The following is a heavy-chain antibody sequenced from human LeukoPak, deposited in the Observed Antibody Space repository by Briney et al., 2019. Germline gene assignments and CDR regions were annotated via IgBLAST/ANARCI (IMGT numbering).Heavy chain of an antibody. CDR3: ARGYSYGFRGVGAFDI. CDR2: IYYSGST. J-gene: IGHJ3*02. V-gene: IGHV4-59*08. Sequence: SETLSLTCTVSGGSISSYYWSWIRQPPGKGLEWIGYIYYSGSTNYNPSLKSRVTISVDTSKNQFSLKLSSVTAADTAVYYCARGYSYGFRGVGAFDIWGQGTMVTVSS. CDR1: GGSISSYY. D-gene: IGHD5-18*01.